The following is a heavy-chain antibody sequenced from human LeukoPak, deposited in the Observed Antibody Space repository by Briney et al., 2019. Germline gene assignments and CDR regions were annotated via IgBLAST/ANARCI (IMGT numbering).Heavy chain of an antibody. CDR1: GGSFSGYY. D-gene: IGHD3-3*01. CDR2: FNHSGST. J-gene: IGHJ3*02. Sequence: PSETLSLTCTVSGGSFSGYYWSWLRQPPGKGLEWIGEFNHSGSTNYNPSLKSRVTISLDTSKSQFSLKLSSVTAADTAVYYCARRTYYDFWSGLMPGAFDIWGQGTMVTVSS. V-gene: IGHV4-34*01. CDR3: ARRTYYDFWSGLMPGAFDI.